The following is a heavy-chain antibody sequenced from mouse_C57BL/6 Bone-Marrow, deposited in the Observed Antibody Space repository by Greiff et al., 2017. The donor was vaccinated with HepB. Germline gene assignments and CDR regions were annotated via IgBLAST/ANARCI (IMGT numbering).Heavy chain of an antibody. CDR2: ISSGSSTI. CDR3: ARGRTVGAY. Sequence: EVKLMESGGGLVKPGGSLKLSCAASGFTFSDYGMHWVRQAPEKGLEWVAYISSGSSTIYYADTVKGRFTISRDNAKNTLFLQMTSVRSEDAAMYYCARGRTVGAYWGQGTLVTVSA. D-gene: IGHD1-1*01. CDR1: GFTFSDYG. J-gene: IGHJ3*01. V-gene: IGHV5-17*01.